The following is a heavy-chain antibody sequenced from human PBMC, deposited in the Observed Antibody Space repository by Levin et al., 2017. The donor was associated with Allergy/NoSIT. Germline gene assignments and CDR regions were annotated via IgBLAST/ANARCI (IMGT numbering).Heavy chain of an antibody. V-gene: IGHV4-39*07. CDR3: AREEIGTAAAVSFDY. Sequence: PSQTLSLPCTVSGGSISSSSYYWGWIRQPPGKGLEWIGSIYYSGSTYYNPSLKSRVTISVDTSKNQFSLKLSSVTAADTAVYYCAREEIGTAAAVSFDYWGQGTLVTVSS. CDR2: IYYSGST. CDR1: GGSISSSSYY. D-gene: IGHD6-13*01. J-gene: IGHJ4*02.